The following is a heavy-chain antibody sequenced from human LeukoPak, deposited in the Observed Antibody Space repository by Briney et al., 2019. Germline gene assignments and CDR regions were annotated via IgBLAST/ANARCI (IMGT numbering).Heavy chain of an antibody. V-gene: IGHV4-59*01. D-gene: IGHD6-19*01. CDR2: IYYSGSP. Sequence: PSDTLSLTRTVSGRSISSYYWSWIRHPPGKGLEGIGYIYYSGSPNYNPPLKSRVTISVDTSKNQFSLKLSAVTAADTAVYCCARDSPGAVAGGGPGWFDPWGQGTLVIVSS. J-gene: IGHJ5*02. CDR3: ARDSPGAVAGGGPGWFDP. CDR1: GRSISSYY.